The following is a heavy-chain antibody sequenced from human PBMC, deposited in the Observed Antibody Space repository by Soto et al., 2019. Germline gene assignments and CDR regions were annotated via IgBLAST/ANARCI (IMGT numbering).Heavy chain of an antibody. CDR3: ARRRDFWSGYSFDY. CDR1: GFSLSNAKLG. D-gene: IGHD3-3*01. V-gene: IGHV2-26*01. Sequence: QVTLKESGPALVKPTEPLTLTCSVSGFSLSNAKLGVSWIRQPPGKALEWLAHIFSNDDTSYSTSLKSRLTISKDTSRSQVVLIMTNMDPVDTATYYCARRRDFWSGYSFDYWGQGTLVAVSS. J-gene: IGHJ4*02. CDR2: IFSNDDT.